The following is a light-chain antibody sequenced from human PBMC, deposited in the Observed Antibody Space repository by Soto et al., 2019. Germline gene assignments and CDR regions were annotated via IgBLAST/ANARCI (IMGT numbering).Light chain of an antibody. CDR1: SSDVGDYNY. Sequence: SVLTQPASVSGSPGQSITISCTGTSSDVGDYNYVSWYQQHPGKVPKLIIFEVTNRPSGVSNRFSGSKSGNTASLTISGLQAEDEADYYCSSYTSGSAYVFGTGTKVTVL. V-gene: IGLV2-14*01. CDR3: SSYTSGSAYV. CDR2: EVT. J-gene: IGLJ1*01.